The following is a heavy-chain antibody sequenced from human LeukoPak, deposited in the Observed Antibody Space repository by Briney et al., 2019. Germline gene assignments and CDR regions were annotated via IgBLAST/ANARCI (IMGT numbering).Heavy chain of an antibody. J-gene: IGHJ4*02. Sequence: GGSLRLSCVASGFTFSSYAMSWVRQAPGKGLEWVSAISASGGSTHNADSVKGRFTISRDNSKNPLYLQMNSLRTEDTALYYCAKDESKLGIDYWGQGTLVTVSS. D-gene: IGHD7-27*01. V-gene: IGHV3-23*01. CDR2: ISASGGST. CDR1: GFTFSSYA. CDR3: AKDESKLGIDY.